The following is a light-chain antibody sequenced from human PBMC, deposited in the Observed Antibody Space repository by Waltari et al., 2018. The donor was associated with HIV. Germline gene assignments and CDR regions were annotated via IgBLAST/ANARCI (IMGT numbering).Light chain of an antibody. CDR1: QSVSTY. CDR2: GAS. V-gene: IGKV3D-15*01. Sequence: ETVLTQSPATLSVSPGEAVTLSCRASQSVSTYLAWYQQKAGQVPRLLMYGASTRATGIPARFSGSGSGTEFTLTISGLQSEDFAVYYCQQYYTWPPITFGQGTRLEIK. CDR3: QQYYTWPPIT. J-gene: IGKJ5*01.